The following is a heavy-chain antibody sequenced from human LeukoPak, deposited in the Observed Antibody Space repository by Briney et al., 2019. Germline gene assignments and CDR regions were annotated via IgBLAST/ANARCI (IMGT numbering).Heavy chain of an antibody. D-gene: IGHD3-22*01. CDR2: VCGRDDRS. CDR3: AKVAYDTYGHYYHDYFDY. V-gene: IGHV3-23*01. J-gene: IGHJ4*02. Sequence: VWSLRLSCAASGFTFSSYAMSGVRPAPGKGLDWVSSVCGRDDRSYYADSAKGRFTISRDNSKNTLYLQMNSLRAEDTALYHCAKVAYDTYGHYYHDYFDYWGQGTLVTVSS. CDR1: GFTFSSYA.